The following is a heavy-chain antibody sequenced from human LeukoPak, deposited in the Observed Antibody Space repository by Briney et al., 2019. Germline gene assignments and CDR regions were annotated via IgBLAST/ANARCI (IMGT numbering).Heavy chain of an antibody. J-gene: IGHJ4*02. CDR1: GASITGYY. CDR3: AREPTYDLPDY. CDR2: IYSGST. V-gene: IGHV4-4*07. D-gene: IGHD3-3*01. Sequence: SETLSLTCTVSGASITGYYWSWVRQPAGEGLEWIGRIYSGSTNYNPSLKSRVTMSVDTSKNQFSLKLSSVTAADTAVYYCAREPTYDLPDYWGRGTLVTVSS.